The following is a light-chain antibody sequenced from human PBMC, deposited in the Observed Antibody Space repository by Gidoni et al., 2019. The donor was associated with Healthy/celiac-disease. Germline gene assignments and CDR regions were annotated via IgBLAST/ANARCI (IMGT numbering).Light chain of an antibody. J-gene: IGKJ3*01. Sequence: DIQMTQSPSSLSASVGDRVTITCQASQDISNYLNWYQQKPGKAPKLLIYDASNLETGVPSRFSGSVSGTDFTFTISSLQPEDIATYYCQQYDNLAIFTFXPXTKVDIK. CDR3: QQYDNLAIFT. V-gene: IGKV1-33*01. CDR1: QDISNY. CDR2: DAS.